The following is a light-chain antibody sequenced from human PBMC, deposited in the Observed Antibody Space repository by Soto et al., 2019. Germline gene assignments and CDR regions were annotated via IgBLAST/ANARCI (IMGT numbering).Light chain of an antibody. Sequence: DIQMTQSPSTLSASVGDRVTITCRASQSISKWLAWYQQKPGTAPKLLIYDASTLQGGVPSRFSGSGSGTEFTLTISGLQPDDSATYYCHQYNDYWVFGQGTKVDIK. CDR3: HQYNDYWV. CDR1: QSISKW. V-gene: IGKV1-5*01. J-gene: IGKJ1*01. CDR2: DAS.